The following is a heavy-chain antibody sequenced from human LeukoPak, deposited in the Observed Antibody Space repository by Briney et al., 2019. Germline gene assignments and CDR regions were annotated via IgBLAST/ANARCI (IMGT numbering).Heavy chain of an antibody. CDR2: ISYDGSNK. D-gene: IGHD3-22*01. V-gene: IGHV3-30-3*01. J-gene: IGHJ4*02. CDR3: ARDRYYYDSSGYFDY. CDR1: GFTFSSYA. Sequence: PGRSLRLFCAASGFTFSSYAMHWVRQAAGKGLEWVAVISYDGSNKYYADSVKGRFTISRDNSKNTLYLQMNSLRAEDTAVYYCARDRYYYDSSGYFDYWGQGTLVTVSS.